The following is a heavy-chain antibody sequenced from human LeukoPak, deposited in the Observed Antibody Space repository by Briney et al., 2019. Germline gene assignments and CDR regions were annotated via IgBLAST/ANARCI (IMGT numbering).Heavy chain of an antibody. Sequence: GSLRLSCAASGFTFSDYWMTWVRQAPGKGLEWVANIKLDGSEIHYVDSVKGRFTIYRDNARNSLYLLMNNLRAEDTAVYYCAREVGYFDWVARAHYYYMDVWGEGTTVTVSS. V-gene: IGHV3-7*01. D-gene: IGHD3-9*01. CDR1: GFTFSDYW. CDR3: AREVGYFDWVARAHYYYMDV. J-gene: IGHJ6*03. CDR2: IKLDGSEI.